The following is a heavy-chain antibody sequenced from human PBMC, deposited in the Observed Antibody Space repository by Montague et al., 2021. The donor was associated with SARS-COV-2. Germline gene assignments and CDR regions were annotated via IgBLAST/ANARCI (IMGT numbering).Heavy chain of an antibody. V-gene: IGHV4-39*01. Sequence: SETLSLTCSVSGASISTSTDHWAWIRQSPGKGLEWVGSFSYNSTHYNPSLSSRVTISVDSSKNQFSLKLNSVTAADTAIYYCARHMGHVLVSVTGANWFDPWGQGTLVTVSS. CDR2: FSYNST. CDR3: ARHMGHVLVSVTGANWFDP. CDR1: GASISTSTDH. D-gene: IGHD5/OR15-5a*01. J-gene: IGHJ5*02.